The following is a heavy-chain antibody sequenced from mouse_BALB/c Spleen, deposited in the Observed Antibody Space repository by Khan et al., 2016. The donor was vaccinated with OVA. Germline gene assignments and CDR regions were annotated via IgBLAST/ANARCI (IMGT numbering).Heavy chain of an antibody. CDR2: INYGGSN. CDR1: GYSITSGYY. V-gene: IGHV3-6*02. J-gene: IGHJ3*01. CDR3: ARGGRWFDY. Sequence: DVHLVESGPGLVKPSQSLSLTCSVTGYSITSGYYWNWIRQFPGNKLEWMGYINYGGSNNYNPSLKNRISITRDPSKNQFFLKLNSVTTEDTATYYCARGGRWFDYWGQGTLVTVSA.